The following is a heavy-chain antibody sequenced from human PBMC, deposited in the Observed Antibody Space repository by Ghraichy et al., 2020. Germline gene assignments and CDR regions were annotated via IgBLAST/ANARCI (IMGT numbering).Heavy chain of an antibody. J-gene: IGHJ4*02. CDR1: GGSFSGYY. Sequence: SETLSLTCAVYGGSFSGYYWSWIRQPPGKGLEWIGEINHSGSTNYNPSLKSRVTISVDTSKNQFSLKLSSVTAADTAVYYCARRERGIAAAGTWFDYWGQGTLVTVSS. V-gene: IGHV4-34*01. D-gene: IGHD6-13*01. CDR3: ARRERGIAAAGTWFDY. CDR2: INHSGST.